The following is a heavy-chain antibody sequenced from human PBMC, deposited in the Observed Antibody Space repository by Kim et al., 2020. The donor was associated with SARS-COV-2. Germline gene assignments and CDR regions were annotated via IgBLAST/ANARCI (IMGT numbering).Heavy chain of an antibody. CDR3: ARGSGWAFDY. J-gene: IGHJ4*02. Sequence: NKQSSQKFQGRVTITRDTSASAAYVELTSLRSEDTAMYYCARGSGWAFDYWGQGTLVTVAS. V-gene: IGHV1-3*01. D-gene: IGHD6-19*01. CDR2: NK.